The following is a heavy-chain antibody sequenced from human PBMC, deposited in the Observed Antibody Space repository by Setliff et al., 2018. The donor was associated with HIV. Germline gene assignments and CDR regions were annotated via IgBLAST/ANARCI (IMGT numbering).Heavy chain of an antibody. Sequence: SETLSLTCAVYGGSFNGYSWTWIRQPPGKGLEWIGSTHHSGSTYYNPSLNSRVTISVDTSKNHFSLKLRSVTAADTAVYYCARGAELLWFGELHNIPYFDYWGQGTLVTVSS. CDR1: GGSFNGYS. J-gene: IGHJ4*02. D-gene: IGHD3-10*01. CDR3: ARGAELLWFGELHNIPYFDY. V-gene: IGHV4-34*01. CDR2: THHSGST.